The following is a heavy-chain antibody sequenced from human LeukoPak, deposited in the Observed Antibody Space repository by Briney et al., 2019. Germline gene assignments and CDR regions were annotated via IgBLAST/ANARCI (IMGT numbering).Heavy chain of an antibody. J-gene: IGHJ6*02. CDR3: ARQVWQQRVRDYYGMDV. CDR2: ISAYNGNT. CDR1: GYTFTSYG. V-gene: IGHV1-18*01. Sequence: GESLKISCEAFGYTFTSYGISWVRQAPGQGLEWMGWISAYNGNTNYAQKLQGRVTMTTDTSTSTAYMELRSLRSDDTAVYYCARQVWQQRVRDYYGMDVWGQGTTVTVSS. D-gene: IGHD6-13*01.